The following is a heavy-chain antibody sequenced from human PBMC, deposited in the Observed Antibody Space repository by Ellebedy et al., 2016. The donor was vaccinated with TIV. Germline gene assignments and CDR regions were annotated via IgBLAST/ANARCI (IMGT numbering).Heavy chain of an antibody. J-gene: IGHJ4*02. V-gene: IGHV3-9*01. CDR2: ISWNSGSI. Sequence: GGSLRLXXAASGFTFSSYWMHWVRQAPGKGLEWVSGISWNSGSIGYADSVKGRFTISRDNAKNSLYLQMNSLRAEDTALYYCAKDGTKSTVAVGGYFDYWGQGTLVTVSS. CDR3: AKDGTKSTVAVGGYFDY. CDR1: GFTFSSYW. D-gene: IGHD6-19*01.